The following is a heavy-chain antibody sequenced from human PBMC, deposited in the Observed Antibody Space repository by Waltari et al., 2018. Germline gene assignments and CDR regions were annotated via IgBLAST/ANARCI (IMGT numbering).Heavy chain of an antibody. D-gene: IGHD3-22*01. J-gene: IGHJ3*02. CDR1: GFTFSYYT. CDR3: ARDRRPTMILGSGAFDI. CDR2: IPSDGTHT. V-gene: IGHV3-21*01. Sequence: EVRLVESGGGLVRPGESLRLSCAASGFTFSYYTMNWVRQAPGKGPEWLSSIPSDGTHTTYADSMRGRLTISRDNAKNSLFLQINSLRADDTAVYYCARDRRPTMILGSGAFDIWGQGTVVNVSS.